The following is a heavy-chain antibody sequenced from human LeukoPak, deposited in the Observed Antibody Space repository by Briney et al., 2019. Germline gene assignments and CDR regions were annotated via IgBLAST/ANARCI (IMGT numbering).Heavy chain of an antibody. V-gene: IGHV3-23*01. CDR3: AKGRAVEVVAAFNY. CDR2: ISGSGAST. J-gene: IGHJ4*02. Sequence: GGSLRLSCAASGFTFSSYAMSWARQAPGKGLEWVSAISGSGASTYYADSMKGRFTISRDNSKNTLYLQMNSLRAEDTAVYYCAKGRAVEVVAAFNYWGQGTVVTVSS. D-gene: IGHD2-15*01. CDR1: GFTFSSYA.